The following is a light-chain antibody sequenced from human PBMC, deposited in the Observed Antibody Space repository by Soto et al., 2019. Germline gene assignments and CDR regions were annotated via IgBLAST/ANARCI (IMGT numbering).Light chain of an antibody. CDR3: QQRHMWPIT. Sequence: DIQMTQSPSSLSASVGDRVTITCGASQSISSYLNWYQQKPGKAPKLLIYAASSLQSGVPSRFSGSGSGTDFTLTISCLEPEDSAVYYCQQRHMWPITFGQGTRLEIK. CDR1: QSISSY. J-gene: IGKJ5*01. V-gene: IGKV1-39*01. CDR2: AAS.